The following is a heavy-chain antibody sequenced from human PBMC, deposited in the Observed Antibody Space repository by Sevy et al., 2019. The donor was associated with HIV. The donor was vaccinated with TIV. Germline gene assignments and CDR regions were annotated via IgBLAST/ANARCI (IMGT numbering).Heavy chain of an antibody. J-gene: IGHJ4*02. CDR3: ARDFMVRGVIIPEYYFDY. CDR1: GFTFSSYS. D-gene: IGHD3-10*01. V-gene: IGHV3-48*02. Sequence: GSLRLSCAASGFTFSSYSMKWVRQAPGKGLEGVSYISSSSNTLYYADPMKGRFTISRDNAKNSLYLQMNSLRDEDTAVYYCARDFMVRGVIIPEYYFDYWGQGTLVTVSS. CDR2: ISSSSNTL.